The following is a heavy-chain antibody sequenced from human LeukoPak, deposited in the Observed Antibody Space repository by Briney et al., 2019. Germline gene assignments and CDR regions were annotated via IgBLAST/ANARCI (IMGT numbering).Heavy chain of an antibody. CDR3: AREPRYSSGGMVDY. V-gene: IGHV4-30-4*08. CDR2: IYYSGST. CDR1: GGSISSGDYY. D-gene: IGHD6-19*01. J-gene: IGHJ4*02. Sequence: SQTLSLTCTVSGGSISSGDYYWRWLRQPPGTGREWVGYIYYSGSTYYNPSLKSRVTISVDTSKNQFSLKLSSVTAADTAVYYCAREPRYSSGGMVDYWGQGTLVTVSS.